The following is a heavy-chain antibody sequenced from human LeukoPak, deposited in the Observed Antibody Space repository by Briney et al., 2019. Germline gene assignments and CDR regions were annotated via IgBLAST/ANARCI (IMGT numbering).Heavy chain of an antibody. CDR3: AKLSRRSGVYTMIVVGIVYY. CDR1: GFTFSSYA. Sequence: GGSLRLSCAASGFTFSSYAMSWVRQAPGKGLEWVSAISGSGGSIYYADSVKGRFTISRDNSKNTLYLQMNSLRAEDTAVYYCAKLSRRSGVYTMIVVGIVYYWGQGTLVTVSS. CDR2: ISGSGGSI. D-gene: IGHD3-22*01. J-gene: IGHJ4*02. V-gene: IGHV3-23*01.